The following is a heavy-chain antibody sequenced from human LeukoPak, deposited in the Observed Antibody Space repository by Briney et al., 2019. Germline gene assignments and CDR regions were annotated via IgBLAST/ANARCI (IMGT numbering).Heavy chain of an antibody. Sequence: GGSLRLSCAASGFTFGSYAMSWVRQAPGKGLEWVSTISGSRGTTYFADFVKGRFTISRDNSKNTLYLHMNSLRADDTAVYYCAKVGGAFELLGYGDFGAMNYWGPGALVTVSS. J-gene: IGHJ4*02. CDR2: ISGSRGTT. CDR3: AKVGGAFELLGYGDFGAMNY. CDR1: GFTFGSYA. D-gene: IGHD4-17*01. V-gene: IGHV3-23*01.